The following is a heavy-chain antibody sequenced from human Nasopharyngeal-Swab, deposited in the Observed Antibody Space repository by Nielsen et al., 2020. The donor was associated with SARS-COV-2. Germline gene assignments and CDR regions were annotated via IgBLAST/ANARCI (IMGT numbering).Heavy chain of an antibody. Sequence: WVRQAPGQGLEWMGWISAYNGNTNYAQKLQGRVTMTTDTSTSTAYMELRSLRSDDTAVYYCARDVPTPYGCNYYYYYGMDVWGQGTTVTVSS. V-gene: IGHV1-18*01. CDR3: ARDVPTPYGCNYYYYYGMDV. CDR2: ISAYNGNT. D-gene: IGHD4-23*01. J-gene: IGHJ6*02.